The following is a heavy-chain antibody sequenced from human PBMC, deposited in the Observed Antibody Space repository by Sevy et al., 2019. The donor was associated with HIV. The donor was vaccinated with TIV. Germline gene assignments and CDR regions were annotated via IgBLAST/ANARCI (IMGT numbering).Heavy chain of an antibody. CDR1: GFTFSSSA. D-gene: IGHD2-15*01. CDR3: AKGIVVVSGAPSYIDV. Sequence: GGSLRLSCAGSGFTFSSSAMSGVRQAPGEGLEWVSVIGGNGVSTYYADCVKGRFTISRDNSKNTVYLQMNSLRAEDTAVYYCAKGIVVVSGAPSYIDVWGKGTTVTVSS. CDR2: IGGNGVST. V-gene: IGHV3-23*01. J-gene: IGHJ6*03.